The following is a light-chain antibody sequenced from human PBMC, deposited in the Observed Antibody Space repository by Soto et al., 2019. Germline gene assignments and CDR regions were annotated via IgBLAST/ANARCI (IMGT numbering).Light chain of an antibody. CDR3: QSYDSSLTGWV. J-gene: IGLJ1*01. CDR2: DYN. Sequence: LTQPPSVSGAPGHRVTISCAGSSSNIGANYAVHWYQQLPGTAPKLLIYDYNKRPSGVPDRFSGSKSGTSASLAITGLQAEDEADYYCQSYDSSLTGWVFGTGTKVTVL. V-gene: IGLV1-40*01. CDR1: SSNIGANYA.